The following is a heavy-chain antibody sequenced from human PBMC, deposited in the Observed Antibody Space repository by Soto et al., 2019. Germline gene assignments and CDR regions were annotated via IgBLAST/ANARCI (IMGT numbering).Heavy chain of an antibody. CDR3: ANYYGDYAGGEFFQH. CDR1: GFTFSNYA. J-gene: IGHJ1*01. Sequence: EVQLLESGGDLVQPGGSLRLSCALSGFTFSNYAMNWVRQAPGKGLEWVSAITGSGRSTYYAESVKGRFTISRDNSKNTLYLQMNSLRAEDTAVYYCANYYGDYAGGEFFQHGGQGTLVTVSS. CDR2: ITGSGRST. D-gene: IGHD4-17*01. V-gene: IGHV3-23*01.